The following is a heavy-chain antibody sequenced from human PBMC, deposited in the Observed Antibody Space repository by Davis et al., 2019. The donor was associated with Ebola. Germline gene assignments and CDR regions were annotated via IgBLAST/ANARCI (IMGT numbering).Heavy chain of an antibody. V-gene: IGHV1-2*04. CDR3: ARVVAAAGTFHFDY. CDR2: INPNSDGT. CDR1: GFTFSGSA. D-gene: IGHD6-13*01. J-gene: IGHJ4*02. Sequence: GESLKISCAASGFTFSGSAMHWVRQAPGQGLEWMGWINPNSDGTNYAQKFQGWVTMTRDTSISTAYMELSRLRSDDTAVYYCARVVAAAGTFHFDYWGQGTLVTVSS.